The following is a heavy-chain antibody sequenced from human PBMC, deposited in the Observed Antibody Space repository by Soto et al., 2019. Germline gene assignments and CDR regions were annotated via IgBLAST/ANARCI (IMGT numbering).Heavy chain of an antibody. CDR3: ARSRGYYYSGGLDI. J-gene: IGHJ3*02. CDR2: IYYSGST. D-gene: IGHD3-22*01. Sequence: SETLSLTCTVSGGSISSGDYYWSLIRQPPGKGLEWIGYIYYSGSTYYNPSLKSRVTISVDTSKNQFSLKLSSVTAADTAVYYCARSRGYYYSGGLDIWGQGTMVTVSS. V-gene: IGHV4-30-4*01. CDR1: GGSISSGDYY.